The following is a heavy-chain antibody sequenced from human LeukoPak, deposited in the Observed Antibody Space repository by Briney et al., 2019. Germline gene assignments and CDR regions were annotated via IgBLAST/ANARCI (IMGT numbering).Heavy chain of an antibody. J-gene: IGHJ5*02. CDR1: GGSISSYY. Sequence: SETLSLTCTVSGGSISSYYWSWIRQPPGKGLEWIGYIYTSGSTNYNPSLKRRVTISVDTSKNQFSLKLSSVTAADTAVYYCARGGGDYSNYNWFDPWGQGTLVTVSS. D-gene: IGHD4-11*01. V-gene: IGHV4-4*09. CDR2: IYTSGST. CDR3: ARGGGDYSNYNWFDP.